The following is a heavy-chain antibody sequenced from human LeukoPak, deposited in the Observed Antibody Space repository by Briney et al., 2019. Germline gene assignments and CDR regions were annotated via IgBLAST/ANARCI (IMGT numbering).Heavy chain of an antibody. CDR2: ISGSGGST. V-gene: IGHV3-23*01. D-gene: IGHD5-12*01. Sequence: GGTLRLSCAASGFTFSSYGMSWVRQAPGKGLEWVSAISGSGGSTCYADSVKGRFTISRDNSKNTLYLQMNSLRAEDTAVYYCARGPSGYHNTGGQGTLVTVSS. CDR1: GFTFSSYG. CDR3: ARGPSGYHNT. J-gene: IGHJ4*02.